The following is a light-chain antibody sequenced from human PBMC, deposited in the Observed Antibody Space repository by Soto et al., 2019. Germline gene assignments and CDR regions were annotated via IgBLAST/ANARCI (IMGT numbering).Light chain of an antibody. CDR3: QQDYSTPWT. J-gene: IGKJ1*01. CDR1: QSISSY. V-gene: IGKV1-39*01. CDR2: AAS. Sequence: DIQMTQSPSSLSASVGDRVTITCRASQSISSYLHWYQQNPGKAPKLLIYAASNLQSGVPSRFSASGSGTDFTLTLNSLQFEDFAAYYCQQDYSTPWTCGQGTKVEIK.